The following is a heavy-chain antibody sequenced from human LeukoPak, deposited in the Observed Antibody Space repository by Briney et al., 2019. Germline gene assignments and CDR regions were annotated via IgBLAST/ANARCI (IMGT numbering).Heavy chain of an antibody. Sequence: ASVKVSCKASGYTFTSYGISWVRQASGQGLEWMGWISAYNGNTNYPQKLQGRVTMTTDTSTSTAYMELRSLRSDDTAVNYCARDGDYGGNWDYWGQGTLVTVSS. J-gene: IGHJ4*02. CDR2: ISAYNGNT. D-gene: IGHD4-23*01. CDR3: ARDGDYGGNWDY. CDR1: GYTFTSYG. V-gene: IGHV1-18*01.